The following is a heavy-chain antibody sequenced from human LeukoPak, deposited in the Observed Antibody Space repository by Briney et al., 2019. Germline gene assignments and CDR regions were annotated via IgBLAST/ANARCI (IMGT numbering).Heavy chain of an antibody. CDR1: GFTFDGYA. D-gene: IGHD5-24*01. CDR2: ISWNSGSI. Sequence: PGGSLRLSCAASGFTFDGYAMHWVRQAPGKGLEWVAGISWNSGSIGYADSVKGRFTISRDNAKNSLYLQMNSLRAEDTALYYCAKDSGAARDGDIDYWGQGTLVTVSS. V-gene: IGHV3-9*01. CDR3: AKDSGAARDGDIDY. J-gene: IGHJ4*02.